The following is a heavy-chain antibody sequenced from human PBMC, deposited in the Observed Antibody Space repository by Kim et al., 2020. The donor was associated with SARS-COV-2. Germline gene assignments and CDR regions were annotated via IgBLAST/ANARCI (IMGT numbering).Heavy chain of an antibody. CDR1: GGSFSGYY. CDR3: ARVYRNHYFDY. CDR2: INHSGST. D-gene: IGHD4-4*01. V-gene: IGHV4-34*01. Sequence: SETLSLTCAVYGGSFSGYYWSWIRQPPGKGLEWIGEINHSGSTNYNPSLKSRVTISVDTSKNQFPLKLSSVTAADTAVYYCARVYRNHYFDYWGQGTLVTVSS. J-gene: IGHJ4*02.